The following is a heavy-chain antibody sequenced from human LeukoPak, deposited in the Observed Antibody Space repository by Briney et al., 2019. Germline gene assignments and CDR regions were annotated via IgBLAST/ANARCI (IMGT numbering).Heavy chain of an antibody. Sequence: GGSLRLSCAASGFTFSSYGMHWVRQAPGKGLEWGAVISYDGSNKYYADSVKGRFTISRDNSKNTLYLQMNSLRAEDTAVYYCAKTAGRRAGIDYWGQGTLVTVSS. V-gene: IGHV3-30*18. CDR2: ISYDGSNK. CDR1: GFTFSSYG. J-gene: IGHJ4*02. CDR3: AKTAGRRAGIDY. D-gene: IGHD5-24*01.